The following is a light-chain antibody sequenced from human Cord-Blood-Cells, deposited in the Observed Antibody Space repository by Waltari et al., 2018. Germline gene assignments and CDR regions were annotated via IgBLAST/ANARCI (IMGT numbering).Light chain of an antibody. J-gene: IGKJ1*01. V-gene: IGKV1-5*03. Sequence: DIQMTQSPSTLSASVGDRGTITCRASKSISSWLAWYQQKPEKAPKLLVYKASSLESGVPSRFSGSGSWTEFTLTISSLQPDDFATYYCQQYNSYWTFGQGTKVEIK. CDR1: KSISSW. CDR2: KAS. CDR3: QQYNSYWT.